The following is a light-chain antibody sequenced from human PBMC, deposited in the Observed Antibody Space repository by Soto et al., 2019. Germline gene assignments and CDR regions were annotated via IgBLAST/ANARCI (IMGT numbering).Light chain of an antibody. CDR3: QQYGSSPLT. V-gene: IGKV3-20*01. J-gene: IGKJ4*01. CDR2: DTS. Sequence: EIVLTQAPGTLSLSVGERVSLSCSASQSVSSYLARSQQTPCQAPSLLIYDTSNRASGTPDRLSGSGSVTDFTLTISRLEPEDCTVYYCQQYGSSPLTFGGGTTVEIK. CDR1: QSVSSY.